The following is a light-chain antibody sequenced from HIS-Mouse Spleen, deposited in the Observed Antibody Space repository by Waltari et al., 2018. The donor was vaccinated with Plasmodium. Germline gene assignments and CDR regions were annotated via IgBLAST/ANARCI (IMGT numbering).Light chain of an antibody. Sequence: DIQMTQSPSSLSASVGDRVTITCQASQDISNYLNWYQQKPGKAPKLLVYDASNLETGVPSRFSGGGSGTYFTFTISSLQPEDIATYYCQQYDNLLPFGGGTKVEIK. CDR3: QQYDNLLP. CDR2: DAS. CDR1: QDISNY. J-gene: IGKJ4*01. V-gene: IGKV1-33*01.